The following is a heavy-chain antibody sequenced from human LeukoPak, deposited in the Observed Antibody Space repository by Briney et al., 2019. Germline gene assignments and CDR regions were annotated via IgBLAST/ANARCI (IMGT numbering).Heavy chain of an antibody. CDR1: GFTFSAYA. Sequence: GGSLRLSCTASGFTFSAYAMMWVRQAPGKGPERVSAIRGGGGSAFYADSVKGRFTISRDNSKYTLFLQMNSLSAEDTAVYYCARDPNGDYIGAFDMWGPGTMVTVSS. V-gene: IGHV3-23*01. CDR2: IRGGGGSA. D-gene: IGHD4-17*01. J-gene: IGHJ3*02. CDR3: ARDPNGDYIGAFDM.